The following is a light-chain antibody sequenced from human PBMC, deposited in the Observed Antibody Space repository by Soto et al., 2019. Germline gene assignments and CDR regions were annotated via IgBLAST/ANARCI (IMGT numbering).Light chain of an antibody. J-gene: IGKJ5*01. CDR2: DTY. CDR3: EQYKNWCSIT. Sequence: EVVLTQSPASLSVSPGERATLSCRASQSVRSKVAWYQQKPGQAPSLVIYDTYIRATGIPARFSGSGFGTEFTLTISILQPEDFAVYDCEQYKNWCSITFGQGTRLEIK. V-gene: IGKV3D-15*03. CDR1: QSVRSK.